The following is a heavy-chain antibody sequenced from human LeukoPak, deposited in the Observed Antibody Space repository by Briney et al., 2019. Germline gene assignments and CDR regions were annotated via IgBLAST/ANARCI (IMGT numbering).Heavy chain of an antibody. CDR3: ARAVYDYIWGSYRFDY. D-gene: IGHD3-16*02. CDR1: GGSISSGGYY. Sequence: SQTLSLTCTVSGGSISSGGYYWSWIRQHPGKGLEWIGFIYYSGSTYYNPSLKSRVNFSVDTSKNQFSLKLSSVNAADTAVYYCARAVYDYIWGSYRFDYWGQGTLVTVSS. CDR2: IYYSGST. J-gene: IGHJ4*02. V-gene: IGHV4-31*03.